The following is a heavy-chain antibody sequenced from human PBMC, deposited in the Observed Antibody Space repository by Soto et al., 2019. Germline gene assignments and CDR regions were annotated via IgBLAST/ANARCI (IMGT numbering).Heavy chain of an antibody. J-gene: IGHJ5*02. Sequence: SETLSLTCAVYGGSFSGYYWTWIRQPPGTGLEWIGEINHSGSTNYNPSLKSRVTISVDTSKNQFSLKLTSVTAAETAVYYCQSRPNTVTHWFDPCGQGPLVTVS. D-gene: IGHD4-4*01. V-gene: IGHV4-34*01. CDR3: QSRPNTVTHWFDP. CDR2: INHSGST. CDR1: GGSFSGYY.